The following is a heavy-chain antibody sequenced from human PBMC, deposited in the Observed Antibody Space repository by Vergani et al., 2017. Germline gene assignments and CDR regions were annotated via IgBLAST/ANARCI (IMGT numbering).Heavy chain of an antibody. J-gene: IGHJ4*02. Sequence: QVQLVQSGAEVKKPGSSVKVSCKASGGTFSSYAISWVRQAPGQGLEWMGGIIPIFGTANYAQKFQGRVTITADESTSTAYMELSSLRSEDTAVYYCAREKGKALYATNLDYFDYWGQGTLVTVSS. CDR1: GGTFSSYA. D-gene: IGHD2-8*01. CDR3: AREKGKALYATNLDYFDY. CDR2: IIPIFGTA. V-gene: IGHV1-69*01.